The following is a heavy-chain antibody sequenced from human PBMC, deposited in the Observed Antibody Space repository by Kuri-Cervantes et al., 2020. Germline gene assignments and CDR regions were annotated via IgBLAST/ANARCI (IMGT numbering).Heavy chain of an antibody. CDR2: ISSSGSTI. D-gene: IGHD6-6*01. CDR3: ARDRVAARPGWFDP. V-gene: IGHV3-11*04. J-gene: IGHJ5*02. Sequence: GGSLRLSCAASGFTFSDYYMSWIRQAPGKGLEWVSYISSSGSTIYYADSVKSRFTISRDNAKNSLYLQMNSLRAEDSAIYYCARDRVAARPGWFDPWGQGALVTVSS. CDR1: GFTFSDYY.